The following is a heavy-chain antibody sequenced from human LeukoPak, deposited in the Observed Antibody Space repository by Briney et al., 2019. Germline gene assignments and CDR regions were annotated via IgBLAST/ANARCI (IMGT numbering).Heavy chain of an antibody. J-gene: IGHJ5*02. D-gene: IGHD6-13*01. V-gene: IGHV1-18*01. CDR3: ARDLKQQLGGTGVSSWFDP. CDR1: GYTFTSYG. CDR2: ISAYNGNT. Sequence: VASVKVSCKASGYTFTSYGISWVRQAPGQGLEWMGWISAYNGNTNYAQKLQGRVTMTTDTSTSTAYMELRSLRSDDTAVYYCARDLKQQLGGTGVSSWFDPWGQGTLVTVSS.